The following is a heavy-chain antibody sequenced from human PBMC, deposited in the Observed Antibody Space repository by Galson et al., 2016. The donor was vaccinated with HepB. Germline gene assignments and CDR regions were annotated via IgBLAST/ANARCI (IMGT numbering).Heavy chain of an antibody. CDR1: GFTFTNYA. D-gene: IGHD1-7*01. Sequence: SLRLSCAASGFTFTNYAMSWVRQAPGKGLEWVGGIIPIDAGSYYAHTLQGRFTISGDDSKNMVYLEMNSLRAEETAVYYCAREWKYLDNYAYLGQGALVTVSS. J-gene: IGHJ4*02. CDR3: AREWKYLDNYAY. CDR2: IIPIDAGS. V-gene: IGHV3-23*01.